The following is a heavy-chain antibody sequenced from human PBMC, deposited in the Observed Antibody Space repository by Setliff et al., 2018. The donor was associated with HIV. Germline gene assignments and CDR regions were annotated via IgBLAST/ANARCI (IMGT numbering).Heavy chain of an antibody. CDR2: MNPKSGNT. CDR1: GYNFTSHD. D-gene: IGHD2-2*01. CDR3: ARGYCSSTSCYGIYYFDN. V-gene: IGHV1-8*01. Sequence: VASVKVSCKASGYNFTSHDINWVRQAPGQGLEWMGWMNPKSGNTGYARKFQGRATMTRKTSISTAYMELRSLRSDDTAVYYCARGYCSSTSCYGIYYFDNWGQGTPVTVSS. J-gene: IGHJ4*02.